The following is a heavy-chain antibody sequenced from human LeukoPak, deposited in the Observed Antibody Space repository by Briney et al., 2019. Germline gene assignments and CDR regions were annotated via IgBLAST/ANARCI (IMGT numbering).Heavy chain of an antibody. CDR1: GFIFSNYG. CDR2: IHYNGRKT. CDR3: ASDLAFFALSL. Sequence: HPGRSLRLSCAASGFIFSNYGMHWLRQAPGKGPEWVTGIHYNGRKTYYADSVKGRFTLSRDESKSTMYLQMNSLRSEDTAVYYCASDLAFFALSLGGQGTLVTVSS. V-gene: IGHV3-30*12. D-gene: IGHD3/OR15-3a*01. J-gene: IGHJ4*02.